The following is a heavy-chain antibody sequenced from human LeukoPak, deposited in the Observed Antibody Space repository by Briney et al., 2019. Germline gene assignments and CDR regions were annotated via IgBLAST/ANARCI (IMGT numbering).Heavy chain of an antibody. CDR1: GFTFSSYA. J-gene: IGHJ6*02. D-gene: IGHD6-19*01. CDR3: PLGVADNYYGMDV. Sequence: PGGSLRLSCAASGFTFSSYAMHWVRQAPGKGLEWVAVISYDGSNKYYADSVKGRFTISRDNSKNTLYLQMNSLRAEDTAVYYCPLGVADNYYGMDVWGQGTTVTVSS. V-gene: IGHV3-30*04. CDR2: ISYDGSNK.